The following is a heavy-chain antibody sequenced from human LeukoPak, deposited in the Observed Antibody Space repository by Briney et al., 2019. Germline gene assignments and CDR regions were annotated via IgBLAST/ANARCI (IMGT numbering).Heavy chain of an antibody. CDR2: ISDDGSNK. J-gene: IGHJ2*01. V-gene: IGHV3-30*18. Sequence: GGSLRLSCTASGFTFSNYGMHWVRQAPGKGLDWVAIISDDGSNKYYADSVQGRVTISRDNSKNTLYLQVSSLRDEDTAVYYCAKDAGVIAGHWYFDLWGRGTLVSVSS. CDR3: AKDAGVIAGHWYFDL. CDR1: GFTFSNYG. D-gene: IGHD2-21*01.